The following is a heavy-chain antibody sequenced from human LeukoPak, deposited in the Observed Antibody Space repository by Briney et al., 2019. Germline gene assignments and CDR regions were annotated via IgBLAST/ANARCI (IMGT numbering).Heavy chain of an antibody. CDR2: ISYSGNT. Sequence: SETLSLTCTVSGGSISGSSYCWGWIRQPPGKGLEWVGGISYSGNTYYNPSLKSRVTMFVDTSKNQFSLNLTSVTAADTALYYCARLPVVVVPAWFHLWGQGTLVTVSS. CDR3: ARLPVVVVPAWFHL. V-gene: IGHV4-39*01. J-gene: IGHJ5*02. CDR1: GGSISGSSYC. D-gene: IGHD2-15*01.